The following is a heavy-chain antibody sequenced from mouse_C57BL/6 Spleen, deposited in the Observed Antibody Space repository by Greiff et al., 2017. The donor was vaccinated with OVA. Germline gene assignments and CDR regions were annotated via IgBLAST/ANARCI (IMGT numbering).Heavy chain of an antibody. D-gene: IGHD1-1*01. J-gene: IGHJ2*01. CDR1: GFTFSSYA. Sequence: EVQRVESGEGLVKPGGSLKLSCAASGFTFSSYAMAWVRQTPEKRLEWVAYISSGGDYIYYADTVKGRFTISRDNARNTLYLQMSSLKSEDTALYYCTGGSTVVPLDYWGQGTTLTVSS. CDR2: ISSGGDYI. CDR3: TGGSTVVPLDY. V-gene: IGHV5-9-1*02.